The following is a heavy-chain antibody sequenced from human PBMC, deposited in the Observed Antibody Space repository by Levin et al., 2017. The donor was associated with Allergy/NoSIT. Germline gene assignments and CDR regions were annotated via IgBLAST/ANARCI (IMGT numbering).Heavy chain of an antibody. V-gene: IGHV3-48*01. Sequence: GGSLRLSCAASGFTFSSYSMNWVRQAPGKGLEWVSYISSSSSTIYYADSVKGRFSISRDNAKNSLYLQMNSLRAEDTAVYYCARDLSSSGWYVGDDWGQGTLVTVSS. CDR3: ARDLSSSGWYVGDD. CDR2: ISSSSSTI. CDR1: GFTFSSYS. J-gene: IGHJ4*02. D-gene: IGHD6-19*01.